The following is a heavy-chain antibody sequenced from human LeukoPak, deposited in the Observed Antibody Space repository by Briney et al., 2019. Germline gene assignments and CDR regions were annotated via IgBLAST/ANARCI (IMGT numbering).Heavy chain of an antibody. J-gene: IGHJ5*02. CDR2: IYYSGST. V-gene: IGHV4-34*01. CDR1: GGSFSGYY. Sequence: SSETLSLTCAVYGGSFSGYYWGWIRQPPGKGLEWIGSIYYSGSTYYNPSLKSRVTISVDTSKNQFSLKLSSVTAAGTAVYYCARASIAGNWFDPWGQGTLVTVSS. CDR3: ARASIAGNWFDP. D-gene: IGHD6-6*01.